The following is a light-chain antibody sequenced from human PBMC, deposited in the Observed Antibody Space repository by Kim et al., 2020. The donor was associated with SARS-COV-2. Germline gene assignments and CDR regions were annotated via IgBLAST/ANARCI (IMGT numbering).Light chain of an antibody. V-gene: IGLV3-19*01. Sequence: SSELTQDPAVSVALGQTVRITCQGDSLRNYYTSWYQQKPGQAPILVIYAKTNRPSGIPDRFSGSGSGNTASLTITGAQAEDEADYYCDSRDSSGDHVVFG. J-gene: IGLJ2*01. CDR1: SLRNYY. CDR2: AKT. CDR3: DSRDSSGDHVV.